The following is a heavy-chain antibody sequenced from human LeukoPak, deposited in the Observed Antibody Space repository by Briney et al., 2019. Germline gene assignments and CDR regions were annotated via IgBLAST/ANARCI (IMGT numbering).Heavy chain of an antibody. Sequence: PSETLSLTCAVYGGSFSGYYWSWIRQPPGKGLEWIGEINHSGSTNYNPSLESRVTISVDTSKNQFSLKLTAVTAADTAVYYCARNSAVATSRSWFDPWGQGTLVTVSS. J-gene: IGHJ5*02. CDR1: GGSFSGYY. D-gene: IGHD6-19*01. CDR3: ARNSAVATSRSWFDP. CDR2: INHSGST. V-gene: IGHV4-34*01.